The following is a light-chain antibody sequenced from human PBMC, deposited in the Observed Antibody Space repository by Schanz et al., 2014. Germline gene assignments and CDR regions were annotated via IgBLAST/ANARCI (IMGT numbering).Light chain of an antibody. V-gene: IGLV2-14*03. CDR2: DVS. CDR3: SAYIRTITSVV. J-gene: IGLJ2*01. Sequence: QSVLTQPPSASGSPGQSVTISCSGTSSDVGGYNYVSWYQQHPGKAPKLMIYDVSNRPSGVSDRFSGSKSANTASLVISGLHIDDEADYYCSAYIRTITSVVFGGGTKLTVL. CDR1: SSDVGGYNY.